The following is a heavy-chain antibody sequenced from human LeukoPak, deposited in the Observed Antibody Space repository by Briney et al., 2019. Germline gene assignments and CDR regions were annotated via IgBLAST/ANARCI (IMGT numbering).Heavy chain of an antibody. CDR1: GYTFTSYY. J-gene: IGHJ5*02. CDR3: ARVEIYCGGDCYGDWFDP. D-gene: IGHD2-21*02. CDR2: IYPSGGST. Sequence: ASVKVSCKASGYTFTSYYMHWVRQAPGQGLGWMGIIYPSGGSTSYAQKFQGRVTITRDTSTSTVYMELSSLRSEDTAVYYCARVEIYCGGDCYGDWFDPWGQGTLVTVSS. V-gene: IGHV1-46*01.